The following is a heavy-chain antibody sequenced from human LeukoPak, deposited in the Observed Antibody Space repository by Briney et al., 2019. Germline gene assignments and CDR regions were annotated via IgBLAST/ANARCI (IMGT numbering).Heavy chain of an antibody. CDR2: ISYDGSNK. D-gene: IGHD4-23*01. J-gene: IGHJ4*02. CDR3: AKGTGGNSNY. Sequence: GGSLRLSCAASGFTFSSYGMHWVRQAPGKGLEWVGVISYDGSNKYYADSVRGRFTISRDNSKNTLYLQMNSLRAEDSAVYYCAKGTGGNSNYWGQGTLVTVSS. CDR1: GFTFSSYG. V-gene: IGHV3-30*18.